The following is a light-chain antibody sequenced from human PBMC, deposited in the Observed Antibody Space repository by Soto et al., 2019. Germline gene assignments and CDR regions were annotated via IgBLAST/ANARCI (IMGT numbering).Light chain of an antibody. CDR1: QSVSNN. J-gene: IGKJ1*01. V-gene: IGKV3-15*01. CDR2: GAS. CDR3: QQYNNWWT. Sequence: EIVMTQSPATLSVSPGERATLSSRASQSVSNNLAWYQKKPGQAPRLLIYGASTRATGIPARFSGSGSGTEFTLTISSLQSEDFAFYYCQQYNNWWTFGQGTRVDFK.